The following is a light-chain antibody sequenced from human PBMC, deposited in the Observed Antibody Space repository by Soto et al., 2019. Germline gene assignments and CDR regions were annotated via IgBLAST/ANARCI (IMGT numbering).Light chain of an antibody. J-gene: IGLJ2*01. V-gene: IGLV2-14*01. CDR2: EVT. Sequence: QSALTQPASVSGSPGQSITISCTGTSSDVGVYNYVSWYQQHPGKAPKLMIYEVTNRPSGVSNRFSGSKSGNTASLTISGLQAEDEADYYCSSYTNINTLKFGGGTKLTVL. CDR3: SSYTNINTLK. CDR1: SSDVGVYNY.